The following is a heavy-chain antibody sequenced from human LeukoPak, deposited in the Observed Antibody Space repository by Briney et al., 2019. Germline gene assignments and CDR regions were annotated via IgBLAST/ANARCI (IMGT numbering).Heavy chain of an antibody. J-gene: IGHJ4*02. CDR1: GFTFSSYG. CDR3: ACLGSGSYYEVDY. Sequence: GGSLRLSCTASGFTFSSYGMHWVRQAPGKGLEWVSFITYDGTKKYYAGSVKGRFTLSRDNSKNTVFLQMNSLRVEDTAVYYCACLGSGSYYEVDYWGQGTLVTVSS. D-gene: IGHD1-26*01. CDR2: ITYDGTKK. V-gene: IGHV3-30*06.